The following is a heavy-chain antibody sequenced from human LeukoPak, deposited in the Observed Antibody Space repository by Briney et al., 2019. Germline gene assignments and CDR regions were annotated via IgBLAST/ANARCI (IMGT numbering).Heavy chain of an antibody. CDR3: ARGSANFGEFDFDY. D-gene: IGHD3-10*01. Sequence: ASVKVSCKASGYTFTGYYMHWVRQAPGQGLEWMGWINPNSGGTNYAQKFQGRVTMTRDTSISTAYMELTRLTSDDTAVYYCARGSANFGEFDFDYWGQGSLVTVSS. CDR1: GYTFTGYY. CDR2: INPNSGGT. V-gene: IGHV1-2*02. J-gene: IGHJ4*02.